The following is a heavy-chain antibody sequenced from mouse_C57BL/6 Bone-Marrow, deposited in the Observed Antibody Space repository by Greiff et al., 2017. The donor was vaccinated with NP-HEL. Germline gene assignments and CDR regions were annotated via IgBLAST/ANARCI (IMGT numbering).Heavy chain of an antibody. J-gene: IGHJ3*01. CDR2: ISNGGGST. CDR3: ARQKGYDSPWFAY. V-gene: IGHV5-12*01. CDR1: GFTFSDYY. Sequence: EVKVEESGGGLVQPGGSLKLSCAASGFTFSDYYMYWVRQTPEKRLEWVAYISNGGGSTYYPDTVKGRFTISRDNAKNTLYLQMSRLKSEDTAMYYCARQKGYDSPWFAYWGQGTLVTVSA. D-gene: IGHD2-4*01.